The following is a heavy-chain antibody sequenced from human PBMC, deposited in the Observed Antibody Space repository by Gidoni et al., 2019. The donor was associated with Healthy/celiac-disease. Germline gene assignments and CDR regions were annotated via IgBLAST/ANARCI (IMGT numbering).Heavy chain of an antibody. D-gene: IGHD5-12*01. CDR2: ISYDGSNK. Sequence: QVQLVESGGGVVQPGRSLRLSCAASGFTFSSSGLHWVRQAPGKGLEWVAVISYDGSNKYYADSVKGRFTISRDNSKNTLYLQMNSLRAEDTAVYYCAKGKAWLQPTESPLGAFDIWGQGTMVTVSS. CDR3: AKGKAWLQPTESPLGAFDI. J-gene: IGHJ3*02. V-gene: IGHV3-30*18. CDR1: GFTFSSSG.